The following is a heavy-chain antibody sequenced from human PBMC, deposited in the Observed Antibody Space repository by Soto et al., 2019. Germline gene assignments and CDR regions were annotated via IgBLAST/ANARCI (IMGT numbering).Heavy chain of an antibody. D-gene: IGHD1-1*01. Sequence: QVQLVESGGGVVQPARSLRLSCAASGFTFSTYAMHWVRQAPGKGLEWVALISHEGGTKYYADSVRGRATISRDNSENTVYLQMNSLTTEDSAVYFCVSDDWNVATLFDFWGRGTLVTVSS. CDR3: VSDDWNVATLFDF. J-gene: IGHJ4*02. V-gene: IGHV3-30*01. CDR2: ISHEGGTK. CDR1: GFTFSTYA.